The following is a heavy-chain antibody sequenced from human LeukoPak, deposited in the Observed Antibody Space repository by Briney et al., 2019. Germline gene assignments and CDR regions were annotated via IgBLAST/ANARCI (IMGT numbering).Heavy chain of an antibody. CDR2: IRYDGSNK. Sequence: GGSLRLSCAASGFTFSSYAMHWVRQAPGKGLEWVAFIRYDGSNKYYADSVKGRFTISRDNSKNTLYLQMNSLRAEDTAVYYCAKDLEYIVVVPAALDYWGQGTLVTVSS. CDR3: AKDLEYIVVVPAALDY. D-gene: IGHD2-2*01. CDR1: GFTFSSYA. J-gene: IGHJ4*02. V-gene: IGHV3-30*02.